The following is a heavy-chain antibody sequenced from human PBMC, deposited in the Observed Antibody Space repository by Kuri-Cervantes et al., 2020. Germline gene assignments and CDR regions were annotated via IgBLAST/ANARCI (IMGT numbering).Heavy chain of an antibody. V-gene: IGHV3-33*08. Sequence: GGSLRLSCAASGFTFSSYSMNWVRQAPGKGLEWVAVIWFDGSNKYYADSVKGRFTISRDNSKNTQYLQMNSLRAEDTAVYFCARACSDVTCAQTVTDAFDIWGQGTLVTVSS. CDR3: ARACSDVTCAQTVTDAFDI. CDR1: GFTFSSYS. D-gene: IGHD4-17*01. CDR2: IWFDGSNK. J-gene: IGHJ3*02.